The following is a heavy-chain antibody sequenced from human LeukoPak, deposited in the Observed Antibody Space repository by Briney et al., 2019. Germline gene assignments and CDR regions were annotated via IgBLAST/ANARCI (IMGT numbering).Heavy chain of an antibody. V-gene: IGHV1-69*06. CDR1: GGTFSSYA. CDR2: IIPIFGTA. J-gene: IGHJ6*03. Sequence: ASVKVSCKASGGTFSSYAISWVRQAPGQGLEWMGGIIPIFGTANYAQKFQGRVTITADKSTSTAYMELSSLRSEDTAVYYCARDYAVTGTTGYYYYMDVWGKGTTVTVSS. D-gene: IGHD1-20*01. CDR3: ARDYAVTGTTGYYYYMDV.